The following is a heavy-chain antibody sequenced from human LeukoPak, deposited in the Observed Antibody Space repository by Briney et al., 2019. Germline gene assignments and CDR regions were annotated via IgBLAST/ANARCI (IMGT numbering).Heavy chain of an antibody. CDR3: AELGITMIGGV. D-gene: IGHD3-10*02. CDR2: ISSSGSTI. Sequence: GGSLRLSCAASGFTFSNHWMSWVRQAPGKGLEWVSYISSSGSTIYYADSVKGRFTISRDNAKNSLYLQMNSLRAEDTAVYYCAELGITMIGGVWGKGTTVTISS. CDR1: GFTFSNHW. V-gene: IGHV3-48*04. J-gene: IGHJ6*04.